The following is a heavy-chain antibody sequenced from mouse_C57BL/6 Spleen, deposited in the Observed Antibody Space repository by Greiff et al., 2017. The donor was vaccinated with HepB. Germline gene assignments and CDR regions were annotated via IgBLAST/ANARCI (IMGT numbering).Heavy chain of an antibody. Sequence: VQLQQPGAELVKPGASVKLSCKASGYTFTSYWMHWVKQRPGQGLEWIGMIHPNSGSTNYNEKFKSKAILTVDKSSSTAYMQLSSLTSEDSAVYYCARDSNYFYWYFDVWGTGTTVTVSS. V-gene: IGHV1-64*01. J-gene: IGHJ1*03. CDR3: ARDSNYFYWYFDV. CDR1: GYTFTSYW. CDR2: IHPNSGST. D-gene: IGHD2-5*01.